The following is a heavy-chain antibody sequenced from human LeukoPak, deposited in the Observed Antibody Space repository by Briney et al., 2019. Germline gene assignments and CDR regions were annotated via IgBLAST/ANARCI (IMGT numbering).Heavy chain of an antibody. Sequence: PSETLSLTCTVSGGSISSYYWSWIRQPPGKGLEWIGYIYYSGSTNYNPSLKSRVTISVDTSKNQFSLKLSSVTAADTAVYYCASRINSSSSRGDAFDIWGQGTMVTVSS. CDR2: IYYSGST. D-gene: IGHD6-6*01. CDR3: ASRINSSSSRGDAFDI. CDR1: GGSISSYY. J-gene: IGHJ3*02. V-gene: IGHV4-59*01.